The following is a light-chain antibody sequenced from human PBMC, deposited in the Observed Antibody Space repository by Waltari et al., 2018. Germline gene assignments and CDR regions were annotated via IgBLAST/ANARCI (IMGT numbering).Light chain of an antibody. V-gene: IGKV3-20*01. Sequence: DIVMTQSPDSLAVSLGERATLSCRASQSVSSSLAWYQQKPGQAPRRLFYGASNRATGIPDRFSGSGSGTDFTLTISRLEPEDFVVYYCLQYLSSPHTFGQGTKLEIK. J-gene: IGKJ2*01. CDR1: QSVSSS. CDR2: GAS. CDR3: LQYLSSPHT.